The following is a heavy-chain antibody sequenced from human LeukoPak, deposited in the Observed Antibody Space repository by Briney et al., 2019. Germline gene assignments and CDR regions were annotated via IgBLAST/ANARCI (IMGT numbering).Heavy chain of an antibody. D-gene: IGHD2-2*01. V-gene: IGHV4-34*12. CDR2: IIHSGSP. CDR3: ARIHEGPESSSPSHTYGMDV. Sequence: SETLSLTCAVYVGSFSGYYWSWIRQPPWKGLEWIGEIIHSGSPNYNPSLKSRVTISVDTSKNQFSLKLSSVTAADTAVYYCARIHEGPESSSPSHTYGMDVWGQGTTVTVSS. CDR1: VGSFSGYY. J-gene: IGHJ6*02.